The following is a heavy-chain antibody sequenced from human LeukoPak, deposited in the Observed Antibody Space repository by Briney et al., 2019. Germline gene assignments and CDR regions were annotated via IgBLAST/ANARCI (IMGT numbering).Heavy chain of an antibody. D-gene: IGHD3-22*01. J-gene: IGHJ3*02. CDR2: INPNSGGT. Sequence: AASVKVSCKASGYTFTGYYMHWVRQAPGQGLEWMGWINPNSGGTNYAQKFQGRVTMTRDTSISTAYMELSRLRSDDTAVYYCARFPYDRRAFDIWGQGTMVTVSS. V-gene: IGHV1-2*02. CDR3: ARFPYDRRAFDI. CDR1: GYTFTGYY.